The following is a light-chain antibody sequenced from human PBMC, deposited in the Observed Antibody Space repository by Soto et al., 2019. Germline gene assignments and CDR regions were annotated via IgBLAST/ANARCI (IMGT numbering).Light chain of an antibody. J-gene: IGKJ1*01. CDR2: AAS. CDR1: QGIGNY. CDR3: QKYDSAPQT. V-gene: IGKV1-27*01. Sequence: DIQMTQSPSSLSASVGDRVTITCRASQGIGNYLAWFQQKPGKVPKLLIYAASTLQSGIPSRFRGSGSGTDFTLTISSLQPEDVATYYWQKYDSAPQTFGQGTKVGIK.